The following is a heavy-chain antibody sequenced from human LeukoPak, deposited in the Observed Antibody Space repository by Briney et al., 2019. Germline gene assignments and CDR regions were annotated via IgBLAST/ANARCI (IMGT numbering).Heavy chain of an antibody. D-gene: IGHD5-18*01. CDR2: IYPGDSDA. CDR3: AKGHADSPMARGGSEFDC. Sequence: GESLKISCKGSGYSFTSYWIGWVRQMPGKGLEWMGIIYPGDSDARYSPSFQGQVTISADKSITTAYLQWSSLKASDTAMYYCAKGHADSPMARGGSEFDCWGQGTLVTVSS. V-gene: IGHV5-51*01. CDR1: GYSFTSYW. J-gene: IGHJ4*02.